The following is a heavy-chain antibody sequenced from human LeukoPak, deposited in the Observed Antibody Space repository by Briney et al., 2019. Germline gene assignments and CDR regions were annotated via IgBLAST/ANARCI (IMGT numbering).Heavy chain of an antibody. Sequence: PGGSLRLSCAASGFTFSTYAMIWVRQAPGKGLEWVSAVSGDGFSTVYADSAKGRFSISRDNSKNTLYLQMNSLRAADTAVYYCAKFRVVTTSRGVGLDYWGQGTLVTVSS. J-gene: IGHJ4*02. CDR3: AKFRVVTTSRGVGLDY. CDR1: GFTFSTYA. D-gene: IGHD3-22*01. CDR2: VSGDGFST. V-gene: IGHV3-23*01.